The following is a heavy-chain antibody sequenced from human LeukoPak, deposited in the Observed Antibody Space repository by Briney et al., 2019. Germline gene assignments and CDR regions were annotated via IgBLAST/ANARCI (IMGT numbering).Heavy chain of an antibody. Sequence: ASVKVSCKASGYTFTSYGISWVRQAPGQGLEWMGWISAYNGNTNYAQKLQGRVTMTRDTSISTAYMELSRLRSDDTAMYYCARQGLGGLTGCDYWGQGTLVTVSS. CDR3: ARQGLGGLTGCDY. D-gene: IGHD3-16*01. J-gene: IGHJ4*02. V-gene: IGHV1-18*01. CDR1: GYTFTSYG. CDR2: ISAYNGNT.